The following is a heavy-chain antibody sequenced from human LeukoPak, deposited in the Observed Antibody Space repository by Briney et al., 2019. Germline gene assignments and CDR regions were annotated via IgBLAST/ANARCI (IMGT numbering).Heavy chain of an antibody. V-gene: IGHV4-59*01. J-gene: IGHJ3*02. D-gene: IGHD3-22*01. CDR3: ARDRYDSSGYDAFDI. CDR1: GGSISSYY. CDR2: IYYNGNT. Sequence: SETLSLTCTVSGGSISSYYWSWIRQPPGKGLEWIGYIYYNGNTNYNPSLRSRVTISVDTSKNQFSLKLSSVTAADTAVYYCARDRYDSSGYDAFDIWGQGTMVTVSS.